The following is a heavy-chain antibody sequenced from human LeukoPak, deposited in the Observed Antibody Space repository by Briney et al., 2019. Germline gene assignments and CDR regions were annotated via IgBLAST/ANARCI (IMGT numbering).Heavy chain of an antibody. J-gene: IGHJ4*02. CDR3: WKEVYVLGSYRYVGYFDY. CDR2: IWYDGSNK. Sequence: GGSLRLSCAASGFTFSSYGMHWVRQAPGKGLEWVAVIWYDGSNKYYADSVKGRFTISRDNSKNTLYLQMNSLRAEDTAVYYCWKEVYVLGSYRYVGYFDYWGQGTLVTVSS. V-gene: IGHV3-33*06. D-gene: IGHD3-16*02. CDR1: GFTFSSYG.